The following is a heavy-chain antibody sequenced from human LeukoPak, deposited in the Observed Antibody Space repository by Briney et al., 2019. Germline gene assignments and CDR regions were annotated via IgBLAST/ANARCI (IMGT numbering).Heavy chain of an antibody. CDR3: ARQWGEDYGDFDY. CDR2: ISSSSSYI. Sequence: GGSLRLSCAASGFTFSSYGMHWVRQAPGKGLEWVSSISSSSSYIYYADSVKGRFTISRDNAKNSLYLQMNSLRAEDTAVYYCARQWGEDYGDFDYWGQGTLVTVSS. J-gene: IGHJ4*02. CDR1: GFTFSSYG. V-gene: IGHV3-21*01. D-gene: IGHD4-17*01.